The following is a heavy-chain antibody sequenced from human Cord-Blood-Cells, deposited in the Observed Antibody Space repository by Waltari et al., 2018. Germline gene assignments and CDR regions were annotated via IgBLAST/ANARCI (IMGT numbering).Heavy chain of an antibody. CDR3: AAAAGTNPFDY. CDR1: GFTFRSYA. V-gene: IGHV3-30-3*01. J-gene: IGHJ4*02. D-gene: IGHD6-13*01. CDR2: ISYDGSNK. Sequence: QVQLVESGGGVVQPGRSLRLSCAASGFTFRSYAMHWVRQAPGKGLEWVAVISYDGSNKYYADSVKGRFTISRDNSKNTLYLQMNSLRAEDTAVYYCAAAAGTNPFDYWGQGTLVTVSS.